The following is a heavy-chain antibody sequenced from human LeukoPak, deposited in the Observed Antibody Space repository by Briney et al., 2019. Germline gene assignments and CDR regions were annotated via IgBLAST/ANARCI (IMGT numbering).Heavy chain of an antibody. CDR2: ISGSGGST. D-gene: IGHD5-12*01. Sequence: GGSLRLSCAASGFTFSSYAMTWVRQSPGKGLEGLSAISGSGGSTYYADSVKGRFTISRDNSKNTLYLQMNTLRAEDTAVYYSAKDPDYSGYDYYNYYYMDAWGKGTTVTVSS. V-gene: IGHV3-23*01. J-gene: IGHJ6*03. CDR1: GFTFSSYA. CDR3: AKDPDYSGYDYYNYYYMDA.